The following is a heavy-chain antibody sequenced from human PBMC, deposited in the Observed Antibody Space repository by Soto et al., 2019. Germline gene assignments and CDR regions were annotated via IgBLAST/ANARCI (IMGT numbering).Heavy chain of an antibody. CDR1: GFTFSSYA. J-gene: IGHJ4*02. V-gene: IGHV3-23*01. D-gene: IGHD6-19*01. CDR2: ISGSGGST. Sequence: EVQLLESGGGLVQPGGSLRLSCAASGFTFSSYAMSWVRQAPGKGLEWVSAISGSGGSTYYADSVKGRFTISRDNSKNTLYLQMNSLRAEDTAVYYCAKDPQLQLVNGVAVAGPFDYWGQGTLVTVSS. CDR3: AKDPQLQLVNGVAVAGPFDY.